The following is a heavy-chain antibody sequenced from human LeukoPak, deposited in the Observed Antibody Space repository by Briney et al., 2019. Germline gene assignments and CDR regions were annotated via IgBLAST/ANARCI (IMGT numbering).Heavy chain of an antibody. CDR3: ATTPNIVYYFDY. D-gene: IGHD2/OR15-2a*01. V-gene: IGHV4-31*03. CDR2: IHYSGSA. Sequence: PSETLSLTCTVPGGSISSGDYYWSWIRQHPGKGLEWIGYIHYSGSAYYNPSLKSRVTMSVDTSKNQFSLKLSSVTAADTAVYYCATTPNIVYYFDYWGQGTLVTVSS. CDR1: GGSISSGDYY. J-gene: IGHJ4*02.